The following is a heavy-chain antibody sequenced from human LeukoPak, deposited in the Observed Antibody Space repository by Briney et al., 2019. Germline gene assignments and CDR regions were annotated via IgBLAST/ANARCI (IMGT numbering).Heavy chain of an antibody. J-gene: IGHJ3*02. D-gene: IGHD6-13*01. V-gene: IGHV3-30-3*01. Sequence: GGSLRLSCAASGFTFSSYAMHWVRQAPGKGLGWVAVISYDGSNKYYADSVKGRFTISRDNSKNTLYLQMNSLGAEDTAVYYCARDIQQQHAFDIWGQGTMVTVSS. CDR1: GFTFSSYA. CDR3: ARDIQQQHAFDI. CDR2: ISYDGSNK.